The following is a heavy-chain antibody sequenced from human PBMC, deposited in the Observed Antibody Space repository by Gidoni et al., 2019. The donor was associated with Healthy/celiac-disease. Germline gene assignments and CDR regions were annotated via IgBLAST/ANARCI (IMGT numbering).Heavy chain of an antibody. CDR1: GFTFSSYA. J-gene: IGHJ6*02. V-gene: IGHV3-30*04. CDR3: ARDTKYSSSSSFGGMDV. Sequence: QVQLLETGGGVVQPGRSLRLSCAASGFTFSSYAMHWVRQAPGKGLEWVAVISYDGSNKYYADSVKGRFTISRDNSKNTLYLQMNSLRAEDTAVYYCARDTKYSSSSSFGGMDVWGQGTTVTVSS. CDR2: ISYDGSNK. D-gene: IGHD6-6*01.